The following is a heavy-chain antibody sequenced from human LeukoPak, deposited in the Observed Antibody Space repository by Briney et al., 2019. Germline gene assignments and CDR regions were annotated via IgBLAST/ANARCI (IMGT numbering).Heavy chain of an antibody. Sequence: SETLSLTCTVSDDSISDYYRGWIRQPPGKGLEWIGSIYHSGSTSWIGSMYHSGSTSYNPSLKSRVTISVDTSKKQFSLKLSGVTAADTAVYYCAIRYSSDWYTDAFDIWGQGTMVTVSS. CDR1: DDSISDYY. V-gene: IGHV4-38-2*02. D-gene: IGHD6-13*01. CDR2: MYHSGST. J-gene: IGHJ3*02. CDR3: AIRYSSDWYTDAFDI.